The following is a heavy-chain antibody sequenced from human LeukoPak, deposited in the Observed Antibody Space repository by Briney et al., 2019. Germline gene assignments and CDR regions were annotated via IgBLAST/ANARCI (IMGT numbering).Heavy chain of an antibody. Sequence: GGSLRLSCAASGFTVSSNYMSWVRQAPGKGLEWVSVIYSGGSTYYADTVKGRFTISRDNSKNTLYLQMNSLRAEDTAVYYCASAYSGSYAIDYWGQGTLVTVPS. CDR1: GFTVSSNY. J-gene: IGHJ4*02. V-gene: IGHV3-53*01. CDR3: ASAYSGSYAIDY. D-gene: IGHD1-26*01. CDR2: IYSGGST.